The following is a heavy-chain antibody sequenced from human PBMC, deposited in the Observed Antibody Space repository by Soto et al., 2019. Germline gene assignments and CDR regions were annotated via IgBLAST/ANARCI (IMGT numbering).Heavy chain of an antibody. J-gene: IGHJ4*02. CDR1: GYTFTSYG. Sequence: GASVKVSCKASGYTFTSYGISWVRQAPGQGLEWMGWISAYNGNTNYAQKLQGRVTMTTDTSTSTAYMELRSLRSDDTAVYYCARDPTPAYGRRSVGPRAPPDYWGQGTLVTVSS. V-gene: IGHV1-18*01. CDR2: ISAYNGNT. CDR3: ARDPTPAYGRRSVGPRAPPDY. D-gene: IGHD3-10*01.